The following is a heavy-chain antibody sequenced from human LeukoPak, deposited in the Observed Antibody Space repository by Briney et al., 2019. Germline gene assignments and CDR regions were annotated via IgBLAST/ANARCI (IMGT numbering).Heavy chain of an antibody. V-gene: IGHV3-30*03. CDR3: AAYHASGTFGYFQH. J-gene: IGHJ1*01. Sequence: GGSLRLSCAASGFTFNSYGMHWVRQAPGKGLEWLAVISYDGSNKYFADSVEGRLVVSRDNSNNTLYLHMNTLRPDDTGIYYCAAYHASGTFGYFQHWGRGTLVTVSS. D-gene: IGHD1-7*01. CDR1: GFTFNSYG. CDR2: ISYDGSNK.